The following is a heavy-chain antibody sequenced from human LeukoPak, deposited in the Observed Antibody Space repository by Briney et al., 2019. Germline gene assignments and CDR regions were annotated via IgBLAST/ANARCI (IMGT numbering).Heavy chain of an antibody. CDR1: GGSFSGYY. CDR2: INHSGST. Sequence: PSETLSLTCAVYGGSFSGYYWSWIRQPPGKGLEWIGEINHSGSTNYNPSLKSRVTISVDTSKNQFSLKLSSVTAADTAVYYCARVGYGPDFDYWGQGTLVTVSS. V-gene: IGHV4-34*01. J-gene: IGHJ4*02. D-gene: IGHD5-18*01. CDR3: ARVGYGPDFDY.